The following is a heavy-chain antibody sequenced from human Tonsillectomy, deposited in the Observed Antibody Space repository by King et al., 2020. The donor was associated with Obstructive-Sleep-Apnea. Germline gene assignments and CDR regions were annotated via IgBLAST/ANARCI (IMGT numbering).Heavy chain of an antibody. V-gene: IGHV4-30-4*01. D-gene: IGHD3-10*01. CDR1: VGSISSGDYY. Sequence: VQLQESCPGLVKPSQTLSLTFTVSVGSISSGDYYWSWIRQPPGKGLEWIGYIYYSGSTSYNPSLKRRVTISLDTSKNQFSLKLSSVTAPETAGYYCARGSKWFGELFGSPFDYWGQGTLVTVPS. CDR2: IYYSGST. CDR3: ARGSKWFGELFGSPFDY. J-gene: IGHJ4*02.